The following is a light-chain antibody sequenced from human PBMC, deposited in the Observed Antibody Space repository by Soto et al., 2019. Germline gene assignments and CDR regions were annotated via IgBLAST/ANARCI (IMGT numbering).Light chain of an antibody. V-gene: IGKV1-33*01. Sequence: DIQMTQSPSSLSASVGDRVSFTCQASQDISKFLNWYQQKPGKTPNLLIYAASNLETRVPSRFSGSGSGTKFTLTISRLQSEDIGTYYCQQYDNLPVTFGPGTKVNVK. J-gene: IGKJ3*01. CDR3: QQYDNLPVT. CDR2: AAS. CDR1: QDISKF.